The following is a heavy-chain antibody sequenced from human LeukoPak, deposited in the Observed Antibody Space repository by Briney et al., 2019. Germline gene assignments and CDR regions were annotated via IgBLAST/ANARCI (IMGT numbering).Heavy chain of an antibody. D-gene: IGHD2-2*02. CDR3: AKDSGRGYCSSTSCYTGAFFDY. J-gene: IGHJ4*02. CDR1: GFTFSSYG. Sequence: PGGSLRLSCAASGFTFSSYGMHWVCQAPGKGLEWVAFIRYDGSNKYYADSVKGRFTISRDNSKNTLYLQMNSLRAEDTAVYYCAKDSGRGYCSSTSCYTGAFFDYWGQGTLVTVSS. CDR2: IRYDGSNK. V-gene: IGHV3-30*02.